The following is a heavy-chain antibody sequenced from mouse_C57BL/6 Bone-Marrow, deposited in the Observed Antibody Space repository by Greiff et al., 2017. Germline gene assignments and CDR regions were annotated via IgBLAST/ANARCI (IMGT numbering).Heavy chain of an antibody. D-gene: IGHD1-1*01. J-gene: IGHJ1*03. CDR2: IDPSDRYT. CDR1: GYTFTSYW. V-gene: IGHV1-69*01. CDR3: SRRRRGSSSYWYFDV. Sequence: QVQLQQPGAELVMPGASVKLSCKASGYTFTSYWMHWVTQRPGQGLEWLGEIDPSDRYTNYTQKIKGKFTLTVDKSSSTAYMQLRRLTSEDSAVYYCSRRRRGSSSYWYFDVWGTGTTGTVSS.